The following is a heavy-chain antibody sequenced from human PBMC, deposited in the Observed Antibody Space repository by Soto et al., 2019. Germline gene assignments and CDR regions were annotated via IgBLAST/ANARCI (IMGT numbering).Heavy chain of an antibody. D-gene: IGHD6-19*01. V-gene: IGHV1-8*01. CDR3: ARGSAVAGLNPDY. J-gene: IGHJ4*02. Sequence: ASVKVSCKASGYTFTSYDINWVRQATGQGLEWMGWMNPNSGNTGYAQKFQGRVTMTKNTSISTAYMELSSLRSEDTAVYYCARGSAVAGLNPDYWGQGTLVTVSS. CDR2: MNPNSGNT. CDR1: GYTFTSYD.